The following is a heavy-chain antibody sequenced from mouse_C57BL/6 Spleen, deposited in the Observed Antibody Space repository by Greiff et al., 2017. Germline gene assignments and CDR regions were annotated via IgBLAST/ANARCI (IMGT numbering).Heavy chain of an antibody. Sequence: DVKLVESGGDLVKPGGSLKLSCAASGFTFSSYGMSWVRQTPDKRLEWVATISSGGSYTYYPDSVKGRFTISRDNAKNTLYLQMSSLKSEDTAMYYCARPTGTEAWFAYWGQGTLVTVSA. J-gene: IGHJ3*01. CDR1: GFTFSSYG. D-gene: IGHD4-1*01. V-gene: IGHV5-6*02. CDR2: ISSGGSYT. CDR3: ARPTGTEAWFAY.